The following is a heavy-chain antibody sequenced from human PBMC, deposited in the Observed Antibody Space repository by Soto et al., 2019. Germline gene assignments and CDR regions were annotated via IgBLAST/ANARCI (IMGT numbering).Heavy chain of an antibody. J-gene: IGHJ4*02. CDR3: ARASSSGWPDYYFDY. Sequence: GGSLRLSCAASGFTFSSYAMHWVRQAPGKGLEWVAVISYGGSNKYYADSVKGRFTISRDNSKNTLYLQMNSLRAEDTAVYYCARASSSGWPDYYFDYWGQGTLVTV. D-gene: IGHD6-19*01. CDR2: ISYGGSNK. CDR1: GFTFSSYA. V-gene: IGHV3-30-3*01.